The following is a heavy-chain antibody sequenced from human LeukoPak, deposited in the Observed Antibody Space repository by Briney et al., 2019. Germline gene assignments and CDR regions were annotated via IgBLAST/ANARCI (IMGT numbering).Heavy chain of an antibody. J-gene: IGHJ5*01. D-gene: IGHD3-16*01. CDR1: GGSISSTSYY. CDR3: ARDFWGFDS. CDR2: IYYSGGT. Sequence: SETLSLTCTVSGGSISSTSYYWGWIRQPPGKGLEWIGSIYYSGGTYYNPSLQSRVTISVDTSKNQFSLNLSSVTAADTAVYYCARDFWGFDSWGQGTLVTVSS. V-gene: IGHV4-39*07.